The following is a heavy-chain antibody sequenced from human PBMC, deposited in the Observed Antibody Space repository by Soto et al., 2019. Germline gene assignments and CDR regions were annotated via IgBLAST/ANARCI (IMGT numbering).Heavy chain of an antibody. CDR1: GFTFSSYW. V-gene: IGHV3-7*01. J-gene: IGHJ4*02. D-gene: IGHD6-13*01. CDR2: IKQDGSDK. Sequence: GGSLRLSCAASGFTFSSYWMSWVRQAPGKGLEWVANIKQDGSDKYYVDSVRGRFTISRDNAKNSLYLQMNSLRAEDTAVYYCVRVGSSSWYYWGQGTLVTVSS. CDR3: VRVGSSSWYY.